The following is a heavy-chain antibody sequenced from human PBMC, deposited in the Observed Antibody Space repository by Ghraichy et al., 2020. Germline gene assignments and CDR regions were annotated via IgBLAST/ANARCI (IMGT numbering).Heavy chain of an antibody. CDR1: GYTFTSYD. V-gene: IGHV1-8*01. D-gene: IGHD3-3*01. J-gene: IGHJ4*02. CDR3: ARGAPATIFGVVTDDY. Sequence: ASVKVSCKASGYTFTSYDINWVRQATGQGLEWMGWMNPNSGNTGYAQKFQGRVTMTRNTSISTAYMELSSLRSEDTAVYYCARGAPATIFGVVTDDYWGQGTLVTVSS. CDR2: MNPNSGNT.